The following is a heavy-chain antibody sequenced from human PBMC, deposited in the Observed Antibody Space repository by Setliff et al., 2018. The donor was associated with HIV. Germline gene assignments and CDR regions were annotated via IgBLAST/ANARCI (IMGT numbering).Heavy chain of an antibody. J-gene: IGHJ4*02. Sequence: EASVKVSCKASGGAFSSYAFSWVRQAPGQGLEWMGWISAYNGNTHYAQKLQGRVTMTTDTSTSTAYMELRSLRSDDTAVYYCARDYYGSGSYFILDYWGPGTLVTVSS. CDR2: ISAYNGNT. CDR1: GGAFSSYA. V-gene: IGHV1-18*01. D-gene: IGHD3-10*01. CDR3: ARDYYGSGSYFILDY.